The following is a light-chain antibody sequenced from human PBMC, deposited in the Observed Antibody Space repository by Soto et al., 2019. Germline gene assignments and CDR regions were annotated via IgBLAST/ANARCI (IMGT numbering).Light chain of an antibody. Sequence: EIVLTQSPVTLSLSPGERATLSCRASQSVGSYFAWYQQKPGQAPRLLIYDASSRATGIPARFSGSGSGTDFTLTISSLEPEDFAVYYCQQRSDWPSTFGGGTKVDIK. CDR1: QSVGSY. V-gene: IGKV3-11*01. J-gene: IGKJ4*01. CDR3: QQRSDWPST. CDR2: DAS.